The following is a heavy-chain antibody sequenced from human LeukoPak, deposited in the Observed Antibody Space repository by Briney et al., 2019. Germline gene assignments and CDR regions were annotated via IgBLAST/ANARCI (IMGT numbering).Heavy chain of an antibody. CDR1: GGAISSYY. D-gene: IGHD4-17*01. Sequence: SETLSLTCTVSGGAISSYYWSWIRQPPGKGLEGIGYIYYSGSTNYNPSLKSRVTISVDTSKNQFSLKLSSVTAADTAVYYCARDPYGSYWYFDLWGRGTLVTVSS. V-gene: IGHV4-59*01. CDR3: ARDPYGSYWYFDL. CDR2: IYYSGST. J-gene: IGHJ2*01.